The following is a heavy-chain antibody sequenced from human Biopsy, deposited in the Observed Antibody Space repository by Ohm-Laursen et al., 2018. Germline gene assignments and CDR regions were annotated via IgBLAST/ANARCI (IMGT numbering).Heavy chain of an antibody. CDR2: ISNAGDIK. J-gene: IGHJ4*02. V-gene: IGHV3-30*18. D-gene: IGHD3-22*01. CDR1: GFTFSSYG. CDR3: AKDRFPYTSGYSSVFEY. Sequence: SSLRLSCTASGFTFSSYGMHWVRQAPGKGLEWESLISNAGDIKYSADSTEGRFTISRDNFRNTLFLQMNSLKAEDTAVYYCAKDRFPYTSGYSSVFEYWGQGALVTISS.